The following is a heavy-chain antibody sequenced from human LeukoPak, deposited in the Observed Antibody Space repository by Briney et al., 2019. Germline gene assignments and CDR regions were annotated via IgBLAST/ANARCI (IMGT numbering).Heavy chain of an antibody. V-gene: IGHV3-74*01. CDR2: INSDGSIT. CDR3: VQFGAVPL. J-gene: IGHJ4*02. CDR1: GFTFSSYW. Sequence: GGSLRLSCAASGFTFSSYWMHWVRQAPGKGLVWVSRINSDGSITDYADSVKGRFTISRDNAKNTLYLQMNSLRAEDAAVYYCVQFGAVPLWGLGTLVTVSS. D-gene: IGHD3-3*01.